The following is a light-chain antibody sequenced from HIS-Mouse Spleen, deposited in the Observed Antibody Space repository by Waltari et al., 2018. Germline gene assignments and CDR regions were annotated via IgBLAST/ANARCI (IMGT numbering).Light chain of an antibody. CDR1: ALPKKY. J-gene: IGLJ2*01. CDR3: YSTDSSGNHRV. CDR2: DDS. V-gene: IGLV3-10*01. Sequence: SYELTQPPSVSVSPGQTARITCSGDALPKKYAYRYQQKSGQAPVLVIYDDSKRPSGIPERFSGSSSGTMATLTISGAQVEDEADYYCYSTDSSGNHRVFGGGTKLTVL.